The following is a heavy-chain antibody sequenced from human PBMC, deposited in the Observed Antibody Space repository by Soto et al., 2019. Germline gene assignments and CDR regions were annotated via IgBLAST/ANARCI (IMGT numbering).Heavy chain of an antibody. CDR2: IKQDGSEK. J-gene: IGHJ4*02. CDR1: GFTFSTYW. Sequence: GGSLRLSCVFSGFTFSTYWMSWVRQVPGKGLEWVASIKQDGSEKYYVDSVKGRFSISRDNAKNTLHLQVDSLRAEDTAVYFCARDGWYSSGYFDYWGQGTEVTVSS. D-gene: IGHD6-19*01. V-gene: IGHV3-7*01. CDR3: ARDGWYSSGYFDY.